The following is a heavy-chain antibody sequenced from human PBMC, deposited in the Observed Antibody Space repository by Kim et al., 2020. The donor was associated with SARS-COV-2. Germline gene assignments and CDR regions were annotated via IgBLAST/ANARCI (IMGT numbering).Heavy chain of an antibody. CDR3: ARGRAGAFDY. V-gene: IGHV1-46*01. J-gene: IGHJ4*02. D-gene: IGHD6-19*01. CDR2: ST. Sequence: STGNAQKFPGRVTMTRDTSTSTVYMELSSLRSEDTAVYYCARGRAGAFDYWGQGTLVTVSS.